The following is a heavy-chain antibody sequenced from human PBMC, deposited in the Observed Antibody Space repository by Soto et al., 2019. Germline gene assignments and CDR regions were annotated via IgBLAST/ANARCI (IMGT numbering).Heavy chain of an antibody. Sequence: PSETLSLTCTVSGDSISSYYWSWIRQPPGKGLEWIGYIYYSGSTSYNPSLKSRVTISVDTSKNQFSLKLSSVTAADTAVYYCASWGNYDSSGYGYWGQGTLVTVSS. V-gene: IGHV4-59*01. CDR2: IYYSGST. J-gene: IGHJ4*02. D-gene: IGHD3-22*01. CDR3: ASWGNYDSSGYGY. CDR1: GDSISSYY.